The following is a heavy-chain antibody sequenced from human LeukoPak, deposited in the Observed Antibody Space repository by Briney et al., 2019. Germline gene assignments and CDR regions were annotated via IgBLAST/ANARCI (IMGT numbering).Heavy chain of an antibody. J-gene: IGHJ4*02. V-gene: IGHV3-7*01. D-gene: IGHD1-1*01. CDR2: VGRDGSEK. CDR3: AKVGARDLQRVFEN. CDR1: GFTFSDYW. Sequence: GGSLRLSCAASGFTFSDYWMTWVRQVPGKGLEWVANVGRDGSEKNYVDSVKGRFTISRDNAKKSLYLEMNSLRVEDTALYYCAKVGARDLQRVFENWGQGTLVTVSS.